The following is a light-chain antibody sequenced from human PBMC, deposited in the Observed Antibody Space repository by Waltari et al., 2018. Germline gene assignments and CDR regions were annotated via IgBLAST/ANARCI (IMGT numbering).Light chain of an antibody. V-gene: IGLV2-14*01. CDR1: SSDIGDYNR. CDR3: SSYVSTTTVL. J-gene: IGLJ2*01. Sequence: QPALTQSPSVSGSPGQSVTISCTGTSSDIGDYNRVSWYQQHPGKAPKLMIYEVSKRPSVVSYLFSVSKSGNTASLTISGLQADDEADYYCSSYVSTTTVLFGGGTRLTVL. CDR2: EVS.